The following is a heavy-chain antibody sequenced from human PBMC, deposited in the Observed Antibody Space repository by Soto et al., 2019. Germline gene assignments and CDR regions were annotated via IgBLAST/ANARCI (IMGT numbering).Heavy chain of an antibody. D-gene: IGHD1-20*01. Sequence: SETLSLTCTISGCSMSHGKYYWSWIRQHPGKGLEGIGYIYYSGSTYYNPSLKSRVTISVDTSKNQFSMKLSSVTAADTAVYYCARDSITSCGGNSPIGVWRQGTTVTLPS. CDR3: ARDSITSCGGNSPIGV. CDR1: GCSMSHGKYY. CDR2: IYYSGST. J-gene: IGHJ6*02. V-gene: IGHV4-31*02.